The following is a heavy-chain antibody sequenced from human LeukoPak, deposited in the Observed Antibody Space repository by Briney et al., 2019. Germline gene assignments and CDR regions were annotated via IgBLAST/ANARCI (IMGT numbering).Heavy chain of an antibody. Sequence: EASVKVSCKASGFTFTSSAMQWVRQARGQRLEWIGWIVVRSGNTNYAQKFQERVTITRDMSTSTAYMELSSLRSEDTAVYYCAAVDHCSSTSCYTAFDISGQGTMVTVSS. D-gene: IGHD2-2*02. CDR3: AAVDHCSSTSCYTAFDI. J-gene: IGHJ3*02. V-gene: IGHV1-58*02. CDR2: IVVRSGNT. CDR1: GFTFTSSA.